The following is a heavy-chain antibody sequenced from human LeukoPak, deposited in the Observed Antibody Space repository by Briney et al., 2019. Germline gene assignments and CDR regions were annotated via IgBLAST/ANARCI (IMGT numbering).Heavy chain of an antibody. CDR2: ISYDANIGSNK. Sequence: GGSLRLSCATSGFTFSRYAMHWVRQAPGKGLEWVALISYDANIGSNKYYADSVKGRFTISRDNSKNTLYLQMNSLRAEDTAVYYCARDGGYNFWSGYYQDYWGQGTLVTVSS. D-gene: IGHD3-3*01. J-gene: IGHJ4*02. CDR1: GFTFSRYA. CDR3: ARDGGYNFWSGYYQDY. V-gene: IGHV3-30-3*01.